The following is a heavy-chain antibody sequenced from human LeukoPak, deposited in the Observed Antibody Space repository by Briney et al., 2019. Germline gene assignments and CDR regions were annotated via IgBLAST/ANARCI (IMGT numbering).Heavy chain of an antibody. CDR2: IYHSGST. CDR3: ARRGPRGASRSDNWFDP. Sequence: PSGTLSLTCAVSGGSISSSNWWSWVRQPPGKGLEWIGEIYHSGSTNYNPSLKSRVTISVDKSKNQFSLKLRSVTAADTAVYYCARRGPRGASRSDNWFDPWGQGTLVTVSS. D-gene: IGHD1-26*01. J-gene: IGHJ5*02. V-gene: IGHV4-4*02. CDR1: GGSISSSNW.